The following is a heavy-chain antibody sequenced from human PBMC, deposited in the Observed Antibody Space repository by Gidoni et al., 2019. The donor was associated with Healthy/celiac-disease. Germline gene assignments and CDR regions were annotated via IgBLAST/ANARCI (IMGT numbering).Heavy chain of an antibody. J-gene: IGHJ6*02. D-gene: IGHD5-12*01. CDR1: GFTFSSYG. CDR3: AREGVDIVATQTYGMDV. V-gene: IGHV3-33*01. Sequence: QVQLVESGGGVVQPGRSLRLSCAASGFTFSSYGMHWVRQAPGKGLGWVAVIWYDGSNKYYADSVKGRFTISRDNSKNTLYLQMNSLRAEDTAVYYCAREGVDIVATQTYGMDVWGQGTTVTVSS. CDR2: IWYDGSNK.